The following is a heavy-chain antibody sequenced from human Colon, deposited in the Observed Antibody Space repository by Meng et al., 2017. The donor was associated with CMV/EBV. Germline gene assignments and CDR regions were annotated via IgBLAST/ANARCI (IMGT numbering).Heavy chain of an antibody. Sequence: SEPLSLTCAVYGGSFSGYYWSWIRQPPGKGLEWIGEINHSGSTNYNPSLKSRVTISVDTSKNQFSLKLSSVTAADTAVYYCARGKMVRGVPPDYWGQGTLVTVSS. CDR2: INHSGST. CDR1: GGSFSGYY. V-gene: IGHV4-34*01. CDR3: ARGKMVRGVPPDY. D-gene: IGHD3-10*01. J-gene: IGHJ4*02.